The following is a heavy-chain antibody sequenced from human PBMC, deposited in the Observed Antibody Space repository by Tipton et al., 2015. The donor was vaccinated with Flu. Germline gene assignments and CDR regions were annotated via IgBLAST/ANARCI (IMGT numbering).Heavy chain of an antibody. D-gene: IGHD3-16*02. CDR3: AREALWGSSRQQFYADY. CDR1: GYTFVDHQ. CDR2: INPNGGRT. V-gene: IGHV1-46*01. Sequence: QVQLVQSGAEVKKPGASVKVSCKASGYTFVDHQIHWVRQAPGQGLEWMGVINPNGGRTSYPLKFQGRIRVTRDMSTNTVYMELSSLTSEDTAVYYCAREALWGSSRQQFYADYWGQGALVTVSS. J-gene: IGHJ4*02.